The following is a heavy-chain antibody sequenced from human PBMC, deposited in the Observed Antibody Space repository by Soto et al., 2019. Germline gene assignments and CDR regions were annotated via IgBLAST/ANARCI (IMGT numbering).Heavy chain of an antibody. CDR1: GFTFSSYA. CDR2: ISNDGSNK. D-gene: IGHD3-9*01. CDR3: AVHLNDFLKNAFDM. Sequence: GGSLRLSCAASGFTFSSYAMHWVRQAPGKGLEWVAVISNDGSNKYYADSVKGRFTISRDNSKNTLYLQMNSLRAKATAVYYCAVHLNDFLKNAFDMWGQGTMVTVSS. V-gene: IGHV3-30*14. J-gene: IGHJ3*02.